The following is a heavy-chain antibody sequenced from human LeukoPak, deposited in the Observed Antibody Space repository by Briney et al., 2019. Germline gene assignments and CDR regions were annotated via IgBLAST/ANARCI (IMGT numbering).Heavy chain of an antibody. J-gene: IGHJ2*01. CDR2: INGDGSST. V-gene: IGHV3-74*01. CDR1: GFTFSSYW. CDR3: ARGPPWYFDL. Sequence: GGSLRLPCAASGFTFSSYWMHWVRQAPGKGLVWVSRINGDGSSTVYADSVKGRFTISRDNAKNTLYLQMNSLTAEDTAVYYCARGPPWYFDLWGRGTLVTVSS. D-gene: IGHD6-25*01.